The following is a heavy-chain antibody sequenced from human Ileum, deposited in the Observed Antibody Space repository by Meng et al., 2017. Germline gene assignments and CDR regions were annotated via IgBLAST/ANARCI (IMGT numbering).Heavy chain of an antibody. CDR3: ARGWYYDYVWGSYRDHMFDY. V-gene: IGHV4-34*01. CDR1: GGSFSGYD. Sequence: QEWGRGLLKPSGTLSLPCAVFGGSFSGYDWGWIRQPPGKGLEWIGEINHSGSTNYNPSLKSRVTISVDTSKNQFSLKLSSVTAADTAVYYCARGWYYDYVWGSYRDHMFDYWGQGTLVTVSS. D-gene: IGHD3-16*02. J-gene: IGHJ4*02. CDR2: INHSGST.